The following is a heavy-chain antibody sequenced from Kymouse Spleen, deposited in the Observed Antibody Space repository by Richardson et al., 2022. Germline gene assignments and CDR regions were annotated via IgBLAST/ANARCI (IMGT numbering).Heavy chain of an antibody. CDR2: ISYDGSNK. Sequence: QVQLVESGGGVVQPGRSLRLSCAASGFTFSSYGMHWVRQAPGKGLEWVAVISYDGSNKYYADSVKGRFTISRDNSKNTLYLQMNSLRAEDTAVYYCAKAMVRGVIYYGMDVWGQGTTVTVSS. D-gene: IGHD3-10*01. CDR3: AKAMVRGVIYYGMDV. J-gene: IGHJ6*02. CDR1: GFTFSSYG. V-gene: IGHV3-30*18.